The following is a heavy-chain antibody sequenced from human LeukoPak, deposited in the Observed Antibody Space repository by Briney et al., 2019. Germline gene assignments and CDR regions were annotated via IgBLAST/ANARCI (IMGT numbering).Heavy chain of an antibody. Sequence: ASVKVSCKASGYTFTGYYMHWVRQAPGQGLEWMGWINPNSGGTNYAQKFQGRVTMTRDTSINTAYMELSRLRSDDTAIYYCARDSEMATSFDYWGQGTLVTVSS. V-gene: IGHV1-2*02. J-gene: IGHJ4*02. CDR1: GYTFTGYY. CDR3: ARDSEMATSFDY. D-gene: IGHD5-24*01. CDR2: INPNSGGT.